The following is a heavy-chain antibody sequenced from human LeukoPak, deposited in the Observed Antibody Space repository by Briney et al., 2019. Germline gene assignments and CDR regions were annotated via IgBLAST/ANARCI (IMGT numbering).Heavy chain of an antibody. J-gene: IGHJ2*01. D-gene: IGHD2-15*01. V-gene: IGHV3-23*01. Sequence: PGGSLRLSCAVSGFTFSSHGMSWVRQAVRRAPGKGLEWVSSISAGGDYIYYADAVKGRFTISRDNSKNTLYLQMNSLRAEDTAVYYCAKIGVIGNWYFDIWGRGTLVTVSS. CDR3: AKIGVIGNWYFDI. CDR1: GFTFSSHG. CDR2: ISAGGDYI.